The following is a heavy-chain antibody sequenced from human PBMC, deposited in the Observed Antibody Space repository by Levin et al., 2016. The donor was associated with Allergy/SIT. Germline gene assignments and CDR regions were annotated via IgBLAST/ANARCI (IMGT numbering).Heavy chain of an antibody. V-gene: IGHV5-51*01. Sequence: VRQMPGKGLEWMGSIHPGESDTRYSPSFQGQVTISADKSINTAYLQWSSLKASDTAMYYCAGSLQLPGEEPYWGQGTLVTVSS. J-gene: IGHJ4*02. D-gene: IGHD3-16*01. CDR2: IHPGESDT. CDR3: AGSLQLPGEEPY.